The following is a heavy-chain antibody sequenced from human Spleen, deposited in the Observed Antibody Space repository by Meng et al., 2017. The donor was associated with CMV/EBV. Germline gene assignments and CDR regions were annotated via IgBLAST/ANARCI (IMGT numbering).Heavy chain of an antibody. CDR3: AADRKYQLLGNYNWFDP. Sequence: ASVKVSCKASGYTFAGYYIYWVRQAPGQGLEWMGWINPNSGGTNSAQKFQERVTITRDMSTSTAYMELSSLRSEDTAVYYCAADRKYQLLGNYNWFDPWGQGTLVTVSS. CDR1: GYTFAGYY. CDR2: INPNSGGT. V-gene: IGHV1-2*02. J-gene: IGHJ5*02. D-gene: IGHD2-2*01.